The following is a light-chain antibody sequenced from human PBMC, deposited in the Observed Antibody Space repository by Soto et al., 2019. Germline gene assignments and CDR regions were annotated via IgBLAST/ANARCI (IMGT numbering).Light chain of an antibody. CDR2: EVS. J-gene: IGLJ1*01. CDR1: SSDVVGYNF. V-gene: IGLV2-14*01. Sequence: QSALTQPASVSGSPGQSITISCTGTSSDVVGYNFVSWYQQHPGKAPKLMIYEVSNRPSGVSSRFSGSKSGNTASLTISGLQGEDDADYCCSSYTSSSTYVFGTGTKLTVL. CDR3: SSYTSSSTYV.